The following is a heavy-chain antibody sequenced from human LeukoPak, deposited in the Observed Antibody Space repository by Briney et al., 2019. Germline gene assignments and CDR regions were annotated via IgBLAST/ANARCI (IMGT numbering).Heavy chain of an antibody. J-gene: IGHJ4*02. D-gene: IGHD5-24*01. Sequence: GASVKVSRKASGYTFTGYYMHWVRQAPGQGLEWMGRINPNSGGTNYAQKFQGRVTMTRDTSISTAYMELSSLRSEDTAVYYCARAKNEMATTYYFDYWGQGTLVTVSS. V-gene: IGHV1-2*06. CDR2: INPNSGGT. CDR3: ARAKNEMATTYYFDY. CDR1: GYTFTGYY.